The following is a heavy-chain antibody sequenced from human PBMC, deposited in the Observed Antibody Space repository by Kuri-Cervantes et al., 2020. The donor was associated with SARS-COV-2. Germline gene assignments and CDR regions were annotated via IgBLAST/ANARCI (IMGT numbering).Heavy chain of an antibody. CDR3: ARASGYCSGGSCSPYYYYGMDV. CDR2: ISSSSSTI. Sequence: ESLQITCAASEFNYSNYSMNWVRQARGKGLEWVSYISSSSSTIYYADSVKGRFTISRDNAKNSLYLQMNSLRDEDTAVYYCARASGYCSGGSCSPYYYYGMDVWGQGTTVT. J-gene: IGHJ6*02. V-gene: IGHV3-48*02. CDR1: EFNYSNYS. D-gene: IGHD2-15*01.